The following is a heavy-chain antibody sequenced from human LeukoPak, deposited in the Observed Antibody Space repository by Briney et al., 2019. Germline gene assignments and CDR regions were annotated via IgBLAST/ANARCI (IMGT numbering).Heavy chain of an antibody. CDR2: INPSGGST. D-gene: IGHD1-26*01. CDR3: ARDPVGDTLYYYFRMDV. Sequence: ASVKVSCKASGYTFTSYYMHWVRQAPGQGLEWMGIINPSGGSTSYAQKFQGRVTITRDTSTSTVYMELSSLRSEDTAVYYCARDPVGDTLYYYFRMDVWGQGTTVTVSS. J-gene: IGHJ6*02. V-gene: IGHV1-46*01. CDR1: GYTFTSYY.